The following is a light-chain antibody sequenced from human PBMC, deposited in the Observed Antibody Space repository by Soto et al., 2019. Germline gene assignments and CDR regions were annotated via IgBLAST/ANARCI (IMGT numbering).Light chain of an antibody. CDR3: LQYYNWPLT. CDR1: QDISND. V-gene: IGKV1-6*01. J-gene: IGKJ1*01. CDR2: AAF. Sequence: AIQMTQSPSSLSASVGERVTITCRASQDISNDLGWYQEKPGQAPKLLIYAAFNLHSGVPSRFSGSGSGTDFTLTIRSLQPEDFATYYCLQYYNWPLTFGQGTKVEIK.